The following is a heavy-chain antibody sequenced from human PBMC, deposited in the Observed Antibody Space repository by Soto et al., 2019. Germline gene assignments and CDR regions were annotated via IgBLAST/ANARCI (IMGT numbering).Heavy chain of an antibody. CDR2: INPNGGST. Sequence: QVQVVQSGAEVKKPGASVKISCKASGYTFTDYYIHWVRQAPGQGLEWMGRINPNGGSTTKAQKLQGRITMNGDTSTSTAYMELSSLRSEDTALYYCSRGRQYYQYAMDVWGQGTTVTVSS. CDR3: SRGRQYYQYAMDV. CDR1: GYTFTDYY. J-gene: IGHJ6*02. V-gene: IGHV1-46*03.